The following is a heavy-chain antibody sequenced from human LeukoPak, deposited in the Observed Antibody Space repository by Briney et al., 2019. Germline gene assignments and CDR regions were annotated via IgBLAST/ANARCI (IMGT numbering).Heavy chain of an antibody. CDR3: ARDQAAGTGFFGFDY. J-gene: IGHJ4*02. CDR1: GYTFTSYG. Sequence: ASVKVSCKASGYTFTSYGISWVRQAPGRGLEWMGWIRAYIGNTNYAQKLQGRVTMTTDTSTSTAYMELRSLRSDDTAVYYCARDQAAGTGFFGFDYWGQGTLVTVSS. D-gene: IGHD6-13*01. V-gene: IGHV1-18*01. CDR2: IRAYIGNT.